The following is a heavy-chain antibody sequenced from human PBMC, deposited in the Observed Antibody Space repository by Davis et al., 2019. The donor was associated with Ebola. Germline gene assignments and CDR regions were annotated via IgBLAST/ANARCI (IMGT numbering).Heavy chain of an antibody. J-gene: IGHJ4*02. Sequence: ASVKVSCKASGYTFTSYGISWVRQAPGQGLEWMGWISAYNGNTNYAQKFQGRVTITADESTSTAYMELSSLRSEDTAVYYCARSGFRTDFDYWGQGTLVTVSS. CDR2: ISAYNGNT. CDR1: GYTFTSYG. V-gene: IGHV1-18*01. D-gene: IGHD1-26*01. CDR3: ARSGFRTDFDY.